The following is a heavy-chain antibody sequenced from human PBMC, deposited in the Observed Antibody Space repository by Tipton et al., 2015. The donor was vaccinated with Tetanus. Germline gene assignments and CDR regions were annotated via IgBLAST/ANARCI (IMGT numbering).Heavy chain of an antibody. CDR3: ARANYNFPKKGPFDS. D-gene: IGHD3-3*01. V-gene: IGHV4-30-2*01. CDR1: GDSISSAGYS. J-gene: IGHJ4*02. Sequence: TLSLTCAVSGDSISSAGYSWSWIRQPPGKGLEWIGFIYHNGGTYYNPSLKSRATISVDRSKNQISLKLTSVTAADTAVYYCARANYNFPKKGPFDSWGQGTLVIVSS. CDR2: IYHNGGT.